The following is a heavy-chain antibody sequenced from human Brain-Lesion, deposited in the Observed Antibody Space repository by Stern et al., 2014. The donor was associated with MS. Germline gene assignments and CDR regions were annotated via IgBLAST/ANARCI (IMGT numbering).Heavy chain of an antibody. D-gene: IGHD1-26*01. CDR3: ARLFSGSYYYFDS. J-gene: IGHJ4*02. Sequence: EVQLVESGAEVKKPGESLKISCKGSGYSFTNYWIGWVRQMPGKGLEWVGIIYPGDSDTRYSPSFQGQVTISADKSISTAYLQWSSLKASETAMYYCARLFSGSYYYFDSWGQGTLVTVSS. V-gene: IGHV5-51*01. CDR1: GYSFTNYW. CDR2: IYPGDSDT.